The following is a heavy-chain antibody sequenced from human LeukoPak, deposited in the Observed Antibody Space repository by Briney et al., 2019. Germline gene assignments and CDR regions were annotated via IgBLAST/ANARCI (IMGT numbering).Heavy chain of an antibody. J-gene: IGHJ4*02. D-gene: IGHD3-3*01. V-gene: IGHV3-23*01. CDR1: GFTFSSYA. CDR2: ISGSGGST. CDR3: AKVHDFWSGYYLYFDY. Sequence: PGGSLRLSXAASGFTFSSYAMSWVRQAPGKGLEWVSAISGSGGSTYYADSVKGRFTISRDNSKNTLYLQMNSLRAEDTAVHYCAKVHDFWSGYYLYFDYWGQGTLVTVSS.